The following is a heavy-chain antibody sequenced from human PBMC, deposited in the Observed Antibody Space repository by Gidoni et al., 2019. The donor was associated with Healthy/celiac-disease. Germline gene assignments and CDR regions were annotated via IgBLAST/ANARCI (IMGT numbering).Heavy chain of an antibody. Sequence: QTQLAALGGGVVQPGRSLRLPCAAPGFTFSSYGMHWVRQAPGKGLEWVAVIWYDGSNKYYADSVKGRFTISRDNSKNTLYLQMNSLRAEDTAVYYCARDSAEDYYYYYGMDVWGQGTTVTVSS. CDR2: IWYDGSNK. V-gene: IGHV3-33*01. CDR3: ARDSAEDYYYYYGMDV. CDR1: GFTFSSYG. D-gene: IGHD1-26*01. J-gene: IGHJ6*02.